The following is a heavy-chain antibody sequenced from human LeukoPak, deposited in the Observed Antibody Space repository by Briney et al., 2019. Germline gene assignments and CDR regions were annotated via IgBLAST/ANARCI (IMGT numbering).Heavy chain of an antibody. CDR2: ISSSSSTI. D-gene: IGHD3-22*01. Sequence: GGSLRLSCAASGFTFSSYSMNWVRQAPGKGLEWVSYISSSSSTIYYADSVKGRFTISRDNAKNSLHLQMNSLRAEDTAVYYCAREGWQGDYYDNSGYYDYWGQGTLVTVSS. CDR3: AREGWQGDYYDNSGYYDY. V-gene: IGHV3-48*01. J-gene: IGHJ4*02. CDR1: GFTFSSYS.